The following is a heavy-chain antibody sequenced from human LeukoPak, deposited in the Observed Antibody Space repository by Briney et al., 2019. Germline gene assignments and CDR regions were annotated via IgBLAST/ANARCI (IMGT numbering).Heavy chain of an antibody. V-gene: IGHV1-8*01. CDR3: ARVGTMVRGVTGD. CDR1: GYTFTSYD. J-gene: IGHJ4*02. Sequence: GASVKVSCKASGYTFTSYDIDWVRQATGQGLGWMGWMNPNSGNTGYAQKFQGRVTMTRNTSISTAYMELSSLRSEDTAVYYCARVGTMVRGVTGDWGQGTLVTVSS. D-gene: IGHD3-10*01. CDR2: MNPNSGNT.